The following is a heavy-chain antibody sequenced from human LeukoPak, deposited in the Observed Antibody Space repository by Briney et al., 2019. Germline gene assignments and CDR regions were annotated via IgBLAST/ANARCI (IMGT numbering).Heavy chain of an antibody. D-gene: IGHD2-21*02. Sequence: PGGPLRLSCAASGFTFSSYGMSWVRQAPGKGLEWVSAISGGGGNTYYADSVKGQFTISRDNSKNTLYLQMNSLRAGDTALYYCAKDGPYCGGDCRAFDLWGRGTLVSVSS. V-gene: IGHV3-23*01. CDR3: AKDGPYCGGDCRAFDL. CDR2: ISGGGGNT. J-gene: IGHJ2*01. CDR1: GFTFSSYG.